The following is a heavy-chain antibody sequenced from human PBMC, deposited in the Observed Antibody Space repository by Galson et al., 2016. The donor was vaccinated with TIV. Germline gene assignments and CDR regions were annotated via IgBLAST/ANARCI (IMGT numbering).Heavy chain of an antibody. J-gene: IGHJ4*02. Sequence: TLSLTCAVSGGSITSDGYTWTWIRQSPGQGLQWIGYIYHSGSTYSNPSLKGRVTFSVNTSKNQLSLKVNSVTAADTAVYYCAREEVLSSRLDYWGQGRLVTVSS. CDR2: IYHSGST. CDR1: GGSITSDGYT. V-gene: IGHV4-30-2*06. CDR3: AREEVLSSRLDY.